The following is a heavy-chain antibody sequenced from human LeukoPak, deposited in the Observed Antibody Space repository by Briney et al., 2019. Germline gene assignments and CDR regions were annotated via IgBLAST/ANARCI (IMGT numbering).Heavy chain of an antibody. CDR1: GGSISDNY. Sequence: SETLSLTYTVSGGSISDNYWSWIRQPPGKGLEWIGYAYYSGHTNYNSSLKSRVTMSLDTSKSQFSLRLSSVTAADTAVYFCARHPFATPFDYWGPGTLVTVSS. V-gene: IGHV4-59*08. D-gene: IGHD2-15*01. CDR2: AYYSGHT. CDR3: ARHPFATPFDY. J-gene: IGHJ4*02.